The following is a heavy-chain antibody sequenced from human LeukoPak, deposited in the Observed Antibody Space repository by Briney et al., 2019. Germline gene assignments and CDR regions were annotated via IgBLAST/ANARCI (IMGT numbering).Heavy chain of an antibody. V-gene: IGHV4-39*07. CDR2: IYHSGNS. J-gene: IGHJ4*02. D-gene: IGHD1-26*01. CDR3: ARDSFGYSILY. Sequence: PSETLSLTCIVSGDSISSSSYYWGWIRQPPGKGLEWIGSIYHSGNSYYNPSLKSRLTISVDTSRNQFSLNLTSVTAADTAVYYCARDSFGYSILYWGQGTLVTVSS. CDR1: GDSISSSSYY.